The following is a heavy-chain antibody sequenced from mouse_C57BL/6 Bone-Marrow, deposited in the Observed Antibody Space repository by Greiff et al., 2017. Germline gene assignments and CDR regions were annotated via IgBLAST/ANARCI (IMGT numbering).Heavy chain of an antibody. Sequence: EVKLMESGAELVRPGASVKLSCTASGFNIKDDYMHWVKQRPEKGLEWIGWIDAENGDTEYASKLQGKATIPADTSSNTAYLQLSSLTSEDTAVYYCTTPATYYFDYWGQGTTLTVSS. CDR1: GFNIKDDY. J-gene: IGHJ2*01. V-gene: IGHV14-4*01. D-gene: IGHD1-1*01. CDR3: TTPATYYFDY. CDR2: IDAENGDT.